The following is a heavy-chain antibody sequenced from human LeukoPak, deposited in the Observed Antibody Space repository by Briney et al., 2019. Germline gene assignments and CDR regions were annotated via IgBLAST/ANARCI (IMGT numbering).Heavy chain of an antibody. D-gene: IGHD3-10*01. V-gene: IGHV4-39*07. J-gene: IGHJ5*02. CDR3: ASGAWFDP. CDR2: IYTSGST. CDR1: GGSISSSSYY. Sequence: PSETLSLTCTVSGGSISSSSYYWGWIRQPPGKGLEWIGRIYTSGSTNYNPSLKSRVTMSVDTSKNQFSLKLSSVTAADTAVYYCASGAWFDPWGQGTLVTVSS.